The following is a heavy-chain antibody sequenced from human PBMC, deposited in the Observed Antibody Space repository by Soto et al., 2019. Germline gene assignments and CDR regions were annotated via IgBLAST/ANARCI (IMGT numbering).Heavy chain of an antibody. Sequence: QVQLVQSGAEVKKPGSSVKVSCKASGGTFSSYAISWVRQAPGQGLEWMGGIIPIFGTANYAQKFQGRVTITADESTSTAYMELSSLRSEDTAVYYCARPIQYYYDSSGPSGWFDPWGQGTLVTVSS. V-gene: IGHV1-69*12. CDR2: IIPIFGTA. CDR3: ARPIQYYYDSSGPSGWFDP. J-gene: IGHJ5*02. D-gene: IGHD3-22*01. CDR1: GGTFSSYA.